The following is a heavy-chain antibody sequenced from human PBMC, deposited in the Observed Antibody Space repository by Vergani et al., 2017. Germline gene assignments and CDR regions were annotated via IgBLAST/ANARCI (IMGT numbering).Heavy chain of an antibody. CDR3: ARKYSFGLFDY. V-gene: IGHV5-51*01. Sequence: EVQLVQSGAEVKKPGESLKISCKGSGYSFTSYWIGWVRQMPGKGLEWMGVVYPADSDTRYSPSFQGQVTISADKSISTAYLQWNSLKASDTAIYFCARKYSFGLFDYWGQGIPVTVSS. J-gene: IGHJ4*02. D-gene: IGHD5-18*01. CDR1: GYSFTSYW. CDR2: VYPADSDT.